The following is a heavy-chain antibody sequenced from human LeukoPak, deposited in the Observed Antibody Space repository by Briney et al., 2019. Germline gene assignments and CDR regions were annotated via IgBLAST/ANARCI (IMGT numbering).Heavy chain of an antibody. J-gene: IGHJ4*02. D-gene: IGHD2-15*01. Sequence: PGGSLRLSRAASGFTFSSYAMSWVRQAPGKGLEWVSAISGSGGSTYYADSVKGRFTISRDNSKNTLYLQMNSLRAEDTAVYYCAKSKGRYCSGGSCYLDYWGQGTLVTVSS. CDR2: ISGSGGST. CDR3: AKSKGRYCSGGSCYLDY. CDR1: GFTFSSYA. V-gene: IGHV3-23*01.